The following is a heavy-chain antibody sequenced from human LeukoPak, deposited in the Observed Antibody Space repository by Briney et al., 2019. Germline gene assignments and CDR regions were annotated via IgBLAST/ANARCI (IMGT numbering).Heavy chain of an antibody. Sequence: ASVKVSCKASGYTFTGYYIHWVRQAPGQGLEWVGWINPNSGATNYAQKFQGRVTMTRDTSISTAYMELSRLRSDDTAVYYCARVVAYYYGMDVWGQGTTVTVSS. J-gene: IGHJ6*02. V-gene: IGHV1-2*02. CDR2: INPNSGAT. D-gene: IGHD5-12*01. CDR3: ARVVAYYYGMDV. CDR1: GYTFTGYY.